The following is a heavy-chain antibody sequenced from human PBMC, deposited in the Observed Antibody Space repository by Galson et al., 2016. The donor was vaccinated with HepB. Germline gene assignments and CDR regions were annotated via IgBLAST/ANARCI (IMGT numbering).Heavy chain of an antibody. V-gene: IGHV3-74*01. CDR3: ASHIYGYLSNY. Sequence: SLRLSCAASGFTFSSYWMHWVRQAPGKGLVRVSRINSDGSTTSYADSVKGRFTISRDNAKNTLYLQMNSLRAEDTAVYYCASHIYGYLSNYWGQGTLVTVSS. CDR2: INSDGSTT. J-gene: IGHJ4*02. D-gene: IGHD5-18*01. CDR1: GFTFSSYW.